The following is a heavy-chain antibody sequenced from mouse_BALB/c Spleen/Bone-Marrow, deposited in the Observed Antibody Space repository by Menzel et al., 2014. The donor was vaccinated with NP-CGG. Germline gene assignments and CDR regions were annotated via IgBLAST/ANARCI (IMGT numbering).Heavy chain of an antibody. CDR2: ISSGGSYT. CDR3: ARDSSGYFDY. Sequence: EVQVVESGGGLVKPGGSLKLSCAASGFTFSYYAMSWVRQSPEKSLEWVAEISSGGSYTYYPDTVTGRFTISRDNAKNTLYLEMSSLRSEDTAKYYCARDSSGYFDYWGQGTTLTVSS. J-gene: IGHJ2*01. V-gene: IGHV5-9-4*01. D-gene: IGHD3-1*01. CDR1: GFTFSYYA.